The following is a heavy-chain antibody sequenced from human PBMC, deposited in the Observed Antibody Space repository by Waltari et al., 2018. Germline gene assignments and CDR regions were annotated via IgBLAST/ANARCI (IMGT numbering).Heavy chain of an antibody. CDR1: GFTFSSYA. CDR3: AKEPGIAVAGTESAFDI. CDR2: ISGSGGST. D-gene: IGHD6-19*01. V-gene: IGHV3-23*01. J-gene: IGHJ3*02. Sequence: EVQLLESGGGLVQPGGSLRLSCAASGFTFSSYAMSWVRQAQGKGLEWVSAISGSGGSTYYADSVKGRFTISRDNSKNTLYLQMNSLRAEDTAVYYCAKEPGIAVAGTESAFDIWGQGTMVTVSS.